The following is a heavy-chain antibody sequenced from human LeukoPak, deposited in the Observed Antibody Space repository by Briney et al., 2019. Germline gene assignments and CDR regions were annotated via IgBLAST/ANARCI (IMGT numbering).Heavy chain of an antibody. CDR1: GFTFSNYQ. Sequence: PGGSLRLSCAASGFTFSNYQMNWVRQAPGKGLEWVSDISSSGSSIYYADSVKGRFTISRDNAKNSLFLQINSLRAEDTAVYYCARVRSAYSGSYYYYMDVWGKGTTVTVSS. V-gene: IGHV3-48*03. D-gene: IGHD6-6*01. J-gene: IGHJ6*03. CDR3: ARVRSAYSGSYYYYMDV. CDR2: ISSSGSSI.